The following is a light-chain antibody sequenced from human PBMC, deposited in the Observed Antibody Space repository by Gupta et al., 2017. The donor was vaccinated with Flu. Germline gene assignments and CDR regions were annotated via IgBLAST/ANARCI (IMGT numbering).Light chain of an antibody. V-gene: IGLV6-57*03. CDR2: EDS. CDR3: QSYDSSNHWV. CDR1: SGNIASNS. Sequence: NFILTQPLFVSESPGKTVTLSCARSSGNIASNSVPWYQQRPGSAPITVIYEDSQRPSGVPDRFSGSIDSSSSSASLTISGLKTEDKAGYYCQSYDSSNHWVFGGGTMLTVL. J-gene: IGLJ3*02.